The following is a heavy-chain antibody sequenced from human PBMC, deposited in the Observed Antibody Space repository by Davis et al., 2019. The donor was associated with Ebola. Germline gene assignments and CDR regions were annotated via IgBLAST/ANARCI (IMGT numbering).Heavy chain of an antibody. Sequence: GGSLRLSCAASGFTFSSYSMNWVRQAPGKGLEWVSYISSSSSTIYYADSVKGRFTISRDNAKNSLYLQMNSLRAEDTAVYYCAKDLEYVVPAAILYYYYGMDVWGQGTTVTVSS. V-gene: IGHV3-48*01. CDR2: ISSSSSTI. CDR1: GFTFSSYS. CDR3: AKDLEYVVPAAILYYYYGMDV. J-gene: IGHJ6*02. D-gene: IGHD2-2*01.